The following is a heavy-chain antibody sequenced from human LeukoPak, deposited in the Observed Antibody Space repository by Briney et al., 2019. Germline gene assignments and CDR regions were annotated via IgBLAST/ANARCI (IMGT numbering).Heavy chain of an antibody. J-gene: IGHJ4*02. CDR1: GGSISNSNW. CDR3: TRESGAFSPFGF. V-gene: IGHV4-4*02. Sequence: SETLSLTCAVSGGSISNSNWWSWVRQPPGKGLEWIGEIYHSGSTNYNPSLKSRVIISVDKSKNQFSLKLSSVTAADTAIYFCTRESGAFSPFGFWGQGTLVTVSS. CDR2: IYHSGST. D-gene: IGHD1-26*01.